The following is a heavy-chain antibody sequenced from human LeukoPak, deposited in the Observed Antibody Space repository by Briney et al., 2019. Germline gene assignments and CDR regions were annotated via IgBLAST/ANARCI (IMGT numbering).Heavy chain of an antibody. D-gene: IGHD5-24*01. Sequence: GGSLRLSCAASGFTFSSYAMHWVRQAPGKGLEWVTFIRYDGSNKYYADSVKGRFTISRDNSKNTLYLQMNSLRAEDTAVYYCAKDLPPPELRDGYLFDYWGQGTLVTVSS. CDR3: AKDLPPPELRDGYLFDY. V-gene: IGHV3-30*02. CDR2: IRYDGSNK. J-gene: IGHJ4*02. CDR1: GFTFSSYA.